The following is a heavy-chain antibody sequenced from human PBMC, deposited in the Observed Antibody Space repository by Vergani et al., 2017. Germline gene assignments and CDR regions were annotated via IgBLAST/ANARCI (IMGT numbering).Heavy chain of an antibody. J-gene: IGHJ5*02. CDR1: GYTFSSYG. CDR2: ISDYNGDT. Sequence: QLVQSGAEVKKPGASVKISCKASGYTFSSYGISWVRQAPGQGLEWMGWISDYNGDTKYAQKLQGRVTMTTDTSTTTVYMELRSLRSDDTAVYYCARDRRYYFDSRGYILFDPWGQGTLVTVSS. D-gene: IGHD3-22*01. V-gene: IGHV1-18*01. CDR3: ARDRRYYFDSRGYILFDP.